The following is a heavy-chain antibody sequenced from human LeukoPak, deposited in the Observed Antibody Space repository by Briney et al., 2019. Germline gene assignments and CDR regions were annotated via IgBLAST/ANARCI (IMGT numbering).Heavy chain of an antibody. CDR2: ISAYNGNT. CDR3: ARDSPYSDPNWFDP. CDR1: GYTFTSYG. J-gene: IGHJ5*02. V-gene: IGHV1-18*01. D-gene: IGHD2-21*01. Sequence: GASVKVSCKASGYTFTSYGISWVRQAPGQGLEWMGWISAYNGNTNHAQKLQGRVTMTTDTSTSTAYMELRSLRSDGTAVYYCARDSPYSDPNWFDPWGQGTLVTVSS.